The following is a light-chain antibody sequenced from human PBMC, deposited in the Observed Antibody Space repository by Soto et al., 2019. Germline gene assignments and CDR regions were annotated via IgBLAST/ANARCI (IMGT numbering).Light chain of an antibody. CDR3: QQTYTTPEIT. Sequence: DIQMTQSPSTLSASVGDRVTITCRASQSISDWLAWYQQTPGKAPKLLMYGASYLKSGVPTRFSGSGSGTDFTLTVSSLQPEDFAIYYCQQTYTTPEITFGQGTRLEI. J-gene: IGKJ5*01. CDR2: GAS. V-gene: IGKV1-39*01. CDR1: QSISDW.